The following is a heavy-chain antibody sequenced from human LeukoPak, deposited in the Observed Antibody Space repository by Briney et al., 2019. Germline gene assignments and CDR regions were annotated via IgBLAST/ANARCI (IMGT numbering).Heavy chain of an antibody. J-gene: IGHJ4*02. D-gene: IGHD3-10*01. Sequence: GASVKVSCKVSGYSLTELSMNWVRQAPGKGLEWMGGFDPEDGETIYAQKFQGRVTMTEDTSTDTAYMELSSLRSEDTAVYYCATAKLLWFGELLNYFDYWGQGTLVTVSS. V-gene: IGHV1-24*01. CDR2: FDPEDGET. CDR1: GYSLTELS. CDR3: ATAKLLWFGELLNYFDY.